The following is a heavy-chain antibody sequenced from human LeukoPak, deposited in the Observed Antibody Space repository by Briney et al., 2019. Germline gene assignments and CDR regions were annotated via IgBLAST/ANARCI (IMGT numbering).Heavy chain of an antibody. V-gene: IGHV3-33*01. Sequence: GGSLRLSCAASGFPFSSYGMHWVRQAPGKGLEWVARLVYDERNDYANSVKGRFTISRDNSKNTLYLQMDNLRVDDTAVYYCARDLSAAYDFWGQGTLVIVSS. CDR2: LVYDERN. J-gene: IGHJ4*02. D-gene: IGHD2-21*01. CDR3: ARDLSAAYDF. CDR1: GFPFSSYG.